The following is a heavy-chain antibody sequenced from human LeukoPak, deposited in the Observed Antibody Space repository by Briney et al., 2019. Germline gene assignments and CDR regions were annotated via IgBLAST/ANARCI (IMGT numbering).Heavy chain of an antibody. V-gene: IGHV4-61*02. CDR3: AKSGCSSSSCPGFL. D-gene: IGHD2-2*01. J-gene: IGHJ4*02. Sequence: SQTLSLTCTVSGGSSSSGYNYWSWIRQPAGKGLEWIGRIYTSGTTNYNPSIKSRVTISQDTSNNQFSLKLRSVTAADTAVYYCAKSGCSSSSCPGFLWGQGTLVTVSS. CDR2: IYTSGTT. CDR1: GGSSSSGYNY.